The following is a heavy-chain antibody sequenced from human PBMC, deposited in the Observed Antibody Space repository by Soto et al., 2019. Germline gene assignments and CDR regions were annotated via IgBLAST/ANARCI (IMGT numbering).Heavy chain of an antibody. CDR1: GYSFITSYY. V-gene: IGHV1-46*01. CDR2: INPTGSMT. CDR3: ARDTGYDHDAFDI. D-gene: IGHD5-12*01. J-gene: IGHJ3*02. Sequence: QVKLVQSGAEVKKPGASVKVSCKASGYSFITSYYMHWVRQAPGPGLEWMGIINPTGSMTKYSQRFQGRLTMTRDTSTITDYMDLTTLTSEDTAVYFCARDTGYDHDAFDIWGQGTMVTVSS.